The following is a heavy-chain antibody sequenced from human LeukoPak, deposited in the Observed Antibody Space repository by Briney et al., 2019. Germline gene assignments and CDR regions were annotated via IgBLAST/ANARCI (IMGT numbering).Heavy chain of an antibody. V-gene: IGHV4-39*07. Sequence: PSETLSLTCTVSGGSISSSSYYWGWIRQPPGKGLEWIGSIYYSGSTYYNPPLKSRVTISVDTSKNQFSLKLSSVTAADTAVYYCARDPFFNYYDSSGYSADYWGQGTLVTVSS. D-gene: IGHD3-22*01. CDR2: IYYSGST. J-gene: IGHJ4*02. CDR3: ARDPFFNYYDSSGYSADY. CDR1: GGSISSSSYY.